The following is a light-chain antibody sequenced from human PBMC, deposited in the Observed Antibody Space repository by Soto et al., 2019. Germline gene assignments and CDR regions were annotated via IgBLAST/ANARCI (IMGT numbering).Light chain of an antibody. CDR2: DVS. J-gene: IGLJ1*01. V-gene: IGLV2-14*01. Sequence: QSVLTQPASVSGSPGQSITISCTGTSSDVGGYNYVSWYQQHPGKAPKLMIYDVSNRPSGVSNRFSGSKSGNTAFLTISGLQAEDEADYYCSSYTSSSTYVFGTGTKVTGL. CDR1: SSDVGGYNY. CDR3: SSYTSSSTYV.